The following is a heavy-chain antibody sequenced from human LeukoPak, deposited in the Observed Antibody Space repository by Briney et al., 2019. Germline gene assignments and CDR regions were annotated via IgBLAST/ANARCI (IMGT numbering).Heavy chain of an antibody. CDR3: VGPIWQNFDY. J-gene: IGHJ4*02. V-gene: IGHV3-48*03. CDR2: IRSDGSDI. CDR1: GFTFSGYE. Sequence: PGGSLRLSCAASGFTFSGYEMNWVRQAPGKGLEWVSFIRSDGSDIHYADSVKGRFTISRDNTKSSLYLHLKSLRAEDTAVYYCVGPIWQNFDYWGQGTRVTVSS. D-gene: IGHD2-21*01.